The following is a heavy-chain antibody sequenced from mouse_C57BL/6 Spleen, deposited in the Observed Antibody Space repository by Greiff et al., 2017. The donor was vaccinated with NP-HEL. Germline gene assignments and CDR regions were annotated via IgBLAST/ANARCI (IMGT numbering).Heavy chain of an antibody. CDR2: IYPSDSET. D-gene: IGHD1-1*01. CDR1: GYTFTSYW. V-gene: IGHV1-61*01. J-gene: IGHJ4*01. CDR3: ARKITTVMDY. Sequence: VQLQQPRAELVRPGSSVKLSCKASGYTFTSYWMDWVKQRPGQGLEWIGNIYPSDSETHYNQKFKDKATLTVDKSSSTAYMQLSSLTSEDSAVYYCARKITTVMDYWGQGTSVTVSS.